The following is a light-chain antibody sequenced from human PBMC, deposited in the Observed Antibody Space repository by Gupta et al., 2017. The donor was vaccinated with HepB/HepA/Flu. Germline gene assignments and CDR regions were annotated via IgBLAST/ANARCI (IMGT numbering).Light chain of an antibody. Sequence: SALTQPASVSGSPGQSITISCTGTSSDVGGYNYVSWYQQRPGKAPKLMIYDVSNRPSGVSNRFSGSKSGNTASLTISGLQAEDEADYYCSSYTSSSPWVFGGGTKLTVL. J-gene: IGLJ3*02. CDR1: SSDVGGYNY. CDR3: SSYTSSSPWV. CDR2: DVS. V-gene: IGLV2-14*01.